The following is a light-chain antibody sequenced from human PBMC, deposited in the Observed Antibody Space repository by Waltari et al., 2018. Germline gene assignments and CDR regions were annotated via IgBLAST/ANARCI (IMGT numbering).Light chain of an antibody. CDR2: GAS. J-gene: IGKJ2*01. CDR1: QSVSSSY. V-gene: IGKV3-20*01. Sequence: EIVLTQSPGPLSLSPGERATLSGRASQSVSSSYLAWYQQKPGQAPRPVIYGASSRATGIPDRFTGSGSGTDFTLTISRLEPEDFAVYYCQQYGDSPLYTFGQGTKLEIK. CDR3: QQYGDSPLYT.